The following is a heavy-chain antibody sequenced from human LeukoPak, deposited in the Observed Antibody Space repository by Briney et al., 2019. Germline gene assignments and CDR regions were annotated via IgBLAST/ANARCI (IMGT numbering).Heavy chain of an antibody. CDR3: ARPGEGGGYDY. V-gene: IGHV4-34*01. CDR2: INHSGST. D-gene: IGHD3-16*01. Sequence: SETLSLTCAVYGGSFSGYYWSWIRQPPGKGLEWIGEINHSGSTNYNPSLKSRVTISVDTSKNQFSLKLTSVTAADTSVYYCARPGEGGGYDYWGQGTLVTVSS. J-gene: IGHJ4*02. CDR1: GGSFSGYY.